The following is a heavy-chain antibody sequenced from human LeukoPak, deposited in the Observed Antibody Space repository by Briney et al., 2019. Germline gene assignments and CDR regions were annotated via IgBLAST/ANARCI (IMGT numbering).Heavy chain of an antibody. CDR1: GGSIRDYY. Sequence: SETLSLTCTVSGGSIRDYYWTWIRQPPEKGLEWIGYIHSIGGTNYNPSLKSRVTISVDTSKNQFSLKLSSVTAADTAFYYCARGHDYYYSGRQSWFDPWGQGTLVTVSS. J-gene: IGHJ5*02. D-gene: IGHD3-10*01. CDR2: IHSIGGT. V-gene: IGHV4-59*01. CDR3: ARGHDYYYSGRQSWFDP.